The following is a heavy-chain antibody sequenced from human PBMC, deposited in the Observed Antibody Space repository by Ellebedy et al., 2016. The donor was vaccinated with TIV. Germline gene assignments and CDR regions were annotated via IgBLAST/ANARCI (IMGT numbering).Heavy chain of an antibody. CDR3: VKIQPGGPFDY. V-gene: IGHV3-64D*06. CDR2: ISGNGAST. J-gene: IGHJ4*02. CDR1: GFTFSTYA. Sequence: GESLKISXSASGFTFSTYAMHWVRQAPGKGLEYVSAISGNGASTYYADSVKGRFTISRDNSKNTLYLQMSSLRAEDTAVYYCVKIQPGGPFDYWGQGTLVTVSS. D-gene: IGHD5-18*01.